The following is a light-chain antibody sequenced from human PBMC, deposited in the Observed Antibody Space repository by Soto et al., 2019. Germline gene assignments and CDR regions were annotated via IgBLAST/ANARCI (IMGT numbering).Light chain of an antibody. Sequence: QSALTQPPSASGSPGHSVTIPCTGTGIDDYDYNFVSWYQHHPGNVPKLIIFEVNKRPSGVPDRFSGSKSGTTASMTVSGLQDDDEAYYYCRNFAVSPVIFGGGTKLTVL. V-gene: IGLV2-8*01. CDR1: GIDDYDYNF. CDR3: RNFAVSPVI. CDR2: EVN. J-gene: IGLJ2*01.